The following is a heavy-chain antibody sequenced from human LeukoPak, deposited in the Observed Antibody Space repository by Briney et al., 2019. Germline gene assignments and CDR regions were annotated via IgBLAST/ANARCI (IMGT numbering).Heavy chain of an antibody. D-gene: IGHD1-7*01. Sequence: GGSLRLSCAASGFPFSTYWMSWVRQAPGKGLEWVANIKQDGSEKYYVDSVKGRFTISRDNAKNSLYLQMNSLRAEDTAVYYCARNIWNYGWFWFDPWGQGTLVTVSS. CDR3: ARNIWNYGWFWFDP. CDR2: IKQDGSEK. J-gene: IGHJ5*02. V-gene: IGHV3-7*01. CDR1: GFPFSTYW.